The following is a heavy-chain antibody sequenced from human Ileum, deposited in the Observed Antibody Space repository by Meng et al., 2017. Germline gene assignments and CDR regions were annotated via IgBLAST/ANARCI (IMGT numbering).Heavy chain of an antibody. J-gene: IGHJ6*02. CDR1: GFALSTRGVG. V-gene: IGHV2-5*01. D-gene: IGHD5-24*01. CDR2: IYWNDDK. CDR3: AHSIVEMATIKRYRYYYYGMDV. Sequence: SGPTLAKPTQTLTLTCTFSGFALSTRGVGVGWIRQPPVKTLEWLALIYWNDDKRYSPSLKSRLTITKDTSKNQVILTMNNMDPVDTATYYCAHSIVEMATIKRYRYYYYGMDVWGQGTTVTVSS.